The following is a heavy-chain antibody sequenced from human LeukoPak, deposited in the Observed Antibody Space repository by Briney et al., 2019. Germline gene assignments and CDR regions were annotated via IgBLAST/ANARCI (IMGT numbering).Heavy chain of an antibody. Sequence: PGGSLRLSCAASGFTFSSYWMHWVRQAPGKGLVWVSRINSDGSSTSYADSVKGRFTISRDNAKNTLYLQMNSLRAEDTAVYYCAREGVDDYYYMDVWGKGTTVTISS. CDR3: AREGVDDYYYMDV. CDR1: GFTFSSYW. CDR2: INSDGSST. V-gene: IGHV3-74*01. D-gene: IGHD3-16*01. J-gene: IGHJ6*03.